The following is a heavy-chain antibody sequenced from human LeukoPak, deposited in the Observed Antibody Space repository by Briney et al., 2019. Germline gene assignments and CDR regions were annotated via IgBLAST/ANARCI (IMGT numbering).Heavy chain of an antibody. CDR1: GYSFTSYW. CDR2: IYPGDSVT. Sequence: GESLKISRKGSGYSFTSYWIGWVRQMPGKGLEWMGIIYPGDSVTRYSPSFQGQVTISADKSITTAYLQWSSLKASDTAMYYCARLDDSSGYYSYFDYWGQGTLVTVSS. D-gene: IGHD3-22*01. V-gene: IGHV5-51*01. J-gene: IGHJ4*02. CDR3: ARLDDSSGYYSYFDY.